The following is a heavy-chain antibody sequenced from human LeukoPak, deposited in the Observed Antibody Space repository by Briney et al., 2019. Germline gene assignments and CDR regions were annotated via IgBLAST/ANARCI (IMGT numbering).Heavy chain of an antibody. CDR1: GYTFTGYY. V-gene: IGHV1-2*02. J-gene: IGHJ6*03. Sequence: ASVKVSCKASGYTFTGYYMHWVRQAPGQGLEWMGWINPNSGGTNYAQKFQGRVTMTRDTSISTAYMELSRLRSDDTVVYYCARGLEDYYGSGIFYMDVWGKGTTVTISS. CDR2: INPNSGGT. D-gene: IGHD3-10*01. CDR3: ARGLEDYYGSGIFYMDV.